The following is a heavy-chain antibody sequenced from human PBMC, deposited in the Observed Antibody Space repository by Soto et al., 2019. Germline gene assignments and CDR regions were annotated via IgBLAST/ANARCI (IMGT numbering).Heavy chain of an antibody. CDR1: GFTFSSYA. D-gene: IGHD3-16*01. V-gene: IGHV3-23*01. CDR3: TKDGGGSST. J-gene: IGHJ5*02. CDR2: ISGSGGST. Sequence: EVQLLESGGGLVQPGGSLRLSCAASGFTFSSYAMSWVRQAPGKGLDWVSSISGSGGSTYYADSIKGRFTISRDNSKNTLYLRMNSLRAEDTAVYYCTKDGGGSSTWGQGTLVTVSS.